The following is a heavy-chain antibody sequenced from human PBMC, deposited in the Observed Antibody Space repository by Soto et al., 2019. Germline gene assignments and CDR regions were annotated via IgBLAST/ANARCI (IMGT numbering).Heavy chain of an antibody. J-gene: IGHJ3*01. CDR1: GCSFISYA. D-gene: IGHD4-17*01. V-gene: IGHV3-30-3*01. Sequence: LRLYCVDSGCSFISYALHWIRQAPGKGLEWVAVISYDGSNKYYADSVKGRFTISRDNSKNTLYLQMNSLRAEDTAVYYCAREPRSGDAFDLWAQGTMVTVPS. CDR3: AREPRSGDAFDL. CDR2: ISYDGSNK.